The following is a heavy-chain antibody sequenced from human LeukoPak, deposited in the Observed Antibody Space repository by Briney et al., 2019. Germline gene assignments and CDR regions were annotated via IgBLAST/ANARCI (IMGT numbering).Heavy chain of an antibody. CDR2: INHSGST. V-gene: IGHV4-34*01. Sequence: SETLSLTCAVYGGSFSDYYWSWIRQPPGKGLEWIGEINHSGSTNYNPSLKSRVTISVDTSKNQFSLKLSSVTAADTAVYYCARVGKQWLVLRGWFDPWGQGTLVTVSS. CDR1: GGSFSDYY. CDR3: ARVGKQWLVLRGWFDP. D-gene: IGHD6-19*01. J-gene: IGHJ5*02.